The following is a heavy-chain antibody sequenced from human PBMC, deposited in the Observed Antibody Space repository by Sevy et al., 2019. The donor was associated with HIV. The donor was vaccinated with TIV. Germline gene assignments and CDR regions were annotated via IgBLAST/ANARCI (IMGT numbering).Heavy chain of an antibody. CDR2: ISGSGGST. CDR1: GFTFSRHA. J-gene: IGHJ5*02. CDR3: AKDEDYEILTGPCNA. V-gene: IGHV3-23*01. D-gene: IGHD3-9*01. Sequence: GGSLRFSCAASGFTFSRHAMSWVRQAPGKGLEWVSGISGSGGSTYYADSVKGQITISRDNHKSMLHLHMNSLRAEDTAAYYCAKDEDYEILTGPCNAWGQGTLVTVSS.